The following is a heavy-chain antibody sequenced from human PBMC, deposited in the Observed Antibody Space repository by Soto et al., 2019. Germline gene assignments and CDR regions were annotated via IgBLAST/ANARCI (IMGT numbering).Heavy chain of an antibody. CDR3: AREPLNNGDYWGRFDF. Sequence: KVSCKASGGTFSSYAISWVRQAPGKGLEWMGGIIPIFGTANYAQKFQGRVTITADESTSTAYMELSSLRSEDTAVYYCAREPLNNGDYWGRFDFLVQGTLVTVSS. V-gene: IGHV1-69*01. CDR1: GGTFSSYA. J-gene: IGHJ4*02. CDR2: IIPIFGTA. D-gene: IGHD4-17*01.